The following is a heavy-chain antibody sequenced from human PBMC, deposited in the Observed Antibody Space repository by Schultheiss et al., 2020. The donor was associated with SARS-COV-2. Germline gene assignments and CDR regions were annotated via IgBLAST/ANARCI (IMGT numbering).Heavy chain of an antibody. CDR3: ATAPYTSGWFDY. V-gene: IGHV3-33*08. CDR2: IWYDGSNK. CDR1: GFTFSSYA. Sequence: GGSLRLSCAASGFTFSSYAMSWVRQAPGKGLEWVAVIWYDGSNKYYADSVKGRFTISRDNSKNTLYLQMNSLRAEDTAVYYCATAPYTSGWFDYWGRGTLVTVS. J-gene: IGHJ4*02. D-gene: IGHD6-19*01.